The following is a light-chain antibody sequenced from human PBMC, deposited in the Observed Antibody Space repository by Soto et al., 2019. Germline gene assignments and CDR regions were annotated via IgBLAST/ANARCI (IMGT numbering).Light chain of an antibody. J-gene: IGKJ5*01. Sequence: EIVLTQSPATLSLSPGARATLSCRPSQSVSSYLAWYQQKPGQAPRLLIYDASNRATGIPARFSGSGSGTDFTLTISSLEAEDFAVYYCQQRSNWPRITFGQETRLEIK. CDR3: QQRSNWPRIT. V-gene: IGKV3-11*01. CDR1: QSVSSY. CDR2: DAS.